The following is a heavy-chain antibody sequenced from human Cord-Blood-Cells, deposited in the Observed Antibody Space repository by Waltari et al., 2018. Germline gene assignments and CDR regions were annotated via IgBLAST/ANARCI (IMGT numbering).Heavy chain of an antibody. J-gene: IGHJ3*02. CDR1: GNTFTRYA. D-gene: IGHD6-13*01. CDR3: ASWVNSDAFDI. CDR2: MNPNSGNT. V-gene: IGHV1-8*01. Sequence: QVQLVQSGAEVKKPGASVKVSCKASGNTFTRYAINWVRQATGQGLEWMGWMNPNSGNTGYAQKFQGRVTMTRNTSISTAYMELSSLRSEDTAVYYCASWVNSDAFDIWGQGTMVTVSS.